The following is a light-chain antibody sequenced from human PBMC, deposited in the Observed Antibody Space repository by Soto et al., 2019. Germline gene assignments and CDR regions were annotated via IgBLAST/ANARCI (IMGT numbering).Light chain of an antibody. Sequence: QLVLTQSPSASASLGASVKLTCTLSSGHSNYAIAWHQQQPEKGPRYLMKLNSDGSHNKGDGLPDRFSGSSSGAERYLAISSLRYQDEADYSCQTWGTDFSVVFGGGTKLTVL. J-gene: IGLJ2*01. CDR2: LNSDGSH. V-gene: IGLV4-69*01. CDR1: SGHSNYA. CDR3: QTWGTDFSVV.